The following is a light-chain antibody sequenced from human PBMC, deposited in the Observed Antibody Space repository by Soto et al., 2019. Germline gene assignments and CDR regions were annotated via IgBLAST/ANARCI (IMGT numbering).Light chain of an antibody. CDR2: GAS. V-gene: IGKV3-15*01. Sequence: EIVMTQSPATLSVSPGERATLSCRASQSVSSNLAWYLQKPGQAPRLLIYGASTRATGIPARFSGRASGTEFTLTISSLQSEDFAVYYCQQYNNWPFTFGPGTKVDIK. CDR1: QSVSSN. CDR3: QQYNNWPFT. J-gene: IGKJ3*01.